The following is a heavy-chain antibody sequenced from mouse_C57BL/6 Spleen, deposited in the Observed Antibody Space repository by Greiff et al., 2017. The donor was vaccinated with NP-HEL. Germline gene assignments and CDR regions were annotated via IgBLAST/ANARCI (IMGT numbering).Heavy chain of an antibody. CDR1: GFNIKNTY. Sequence: VQLQQSVAELVRPGASVKLSCTASGFNIKNTYMHWVKQRPEQGLEWIGRIDPANGNTKYAPKFQGKATITADTSSNTAYLQLSSLTSEDTTIYYCTRSIYTSNFLFAYWGQGTLVTVSA. D-gene: IGHD2-5*01. CDR3: TRSIYTSNFLFAY. CDR2: IDPANGNT. V-gene: IGHV14-3*01. J-gene: IGHJ3*01.